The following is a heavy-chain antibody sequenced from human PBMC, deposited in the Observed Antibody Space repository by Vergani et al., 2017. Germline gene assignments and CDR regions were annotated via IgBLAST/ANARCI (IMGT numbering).Heavy chain of an antibody. CDR2: IIPMFGTT. CDR1: GGTFSSYA. J-gene: IGHJ4*02. CDR3: ARDTRRSFDVSYDFDS. D-gene: IGHD3-9*01. V-gene: IGHV1-69*13. Sequence: QVQLVQSGAAVKKPGSSMKVSCKASGGTFSSYAISWVRQAPGQGLEWMGRIIPMFGTTHYAQKFQGRITITADESTSTAYMELSSLRSEDTAVYYCARDTRRSFDVSYDFDSWGQGILVTVSS.